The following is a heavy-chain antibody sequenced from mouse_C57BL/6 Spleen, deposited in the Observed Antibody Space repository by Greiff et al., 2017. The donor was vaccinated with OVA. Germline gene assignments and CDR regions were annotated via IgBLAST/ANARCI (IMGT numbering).Heavy chain of an antibody. CDR3: ARRREYDYDWYFDV. CDR2: INYDGSST. D-gene: IGHD2-4*01. J-gene: IGHJ1*03. CDR1: GFTFSDYY. V-gene: IGHV5-16*01. Sequence: EVQVVESEGGLVQPGSSMKLSCTASGFTFSDYYMAWVRQVPEKGLEWVANINYDGSSTYYLDSLKSRFIISRDNAKNILYLQMSSLKSEDTATYYCARRREYDYDWYFDVWGTGTTVTVSS.